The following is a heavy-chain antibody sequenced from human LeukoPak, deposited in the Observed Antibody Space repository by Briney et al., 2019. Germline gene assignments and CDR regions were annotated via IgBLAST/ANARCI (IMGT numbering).Heavy chain of an antibody. D-gene: IGHD6-19*01. CDR2: SSGSGGST. CDR1: GGIFSSHG. CDR3: ARGASVVAGNDNAFDI. Sequence: GGSLRLSCAASGGIFSSHGMNWVRQAPGKGLEWVSASSGSGGSTYNADSVKGRFTISRDNARNSLYLQMNSLRAEDTAVYYCARGASVVAGNDNAFDIWGQGTMVTVSS. V-gene: IGHV3-23*01. J-gene: IGHJ3*02.